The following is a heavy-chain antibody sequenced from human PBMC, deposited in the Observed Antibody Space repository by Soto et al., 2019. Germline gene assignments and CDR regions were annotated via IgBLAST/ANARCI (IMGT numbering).Heavy chain of an antibody. D-gene: IGHD1-7*01. CDR1: GFTFTSSA. Sequence: GASVKVSCKASGFTFTSSAGQWVRQARGQRLEWIGWIVVGSGNTNYAQKFQERVTITRDMSTSTAYMELSSLRSEDTAVYYCAADLPGAGTTTYYYGMDVWGQGTTVTVSS. V-gene: IGHV1-58*01. CDR3: AADLPGAGTTTYYYGMDV. CDR2: IVVGSGNT. J-gene: IGHJ6*02.